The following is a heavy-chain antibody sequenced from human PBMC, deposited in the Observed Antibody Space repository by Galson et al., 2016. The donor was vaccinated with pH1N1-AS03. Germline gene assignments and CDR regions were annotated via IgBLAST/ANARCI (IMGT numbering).Heavy chain of an antibody. CDR1: GLSVAKNY. D-gene: IGHD5-24*01. J-gene: IGHJ4*02. CDR2: IYTGGDT. CDR3: ARVDSSTYSDGWVPFDY. V-gene: IGHV3-53*01. Sequence: GSLRLSCAVSGLSVAKNYMSWVRQAPGKGLEWVSSIYTGGDTFYTDSVRGRFTISRDDSKNTLYLQMNSLRAADTAMYYCARVDSSTYSDGWVPFDYWGQGTLVTVSS.